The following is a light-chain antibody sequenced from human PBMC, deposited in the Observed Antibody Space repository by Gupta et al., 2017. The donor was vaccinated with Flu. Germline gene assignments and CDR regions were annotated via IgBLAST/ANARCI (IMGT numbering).Light chain of an antibody. CDR2: LNTDGRH. CDR1: SGHSNYA. Sequence: VVLTQSHSASAAVGASVKLTCTLSSGHSNYAIAWHQQQPDKGPRYLIQLNTDGRHSNGDGIPDRFSGSTSGTGRYLTISSLQSEDEADYYCQTWVAVIWVFGVGTRLTVL. J-gene: IGLJ3*02. V-gene: IGLV4-69*01. CDR3: QTWVAVIWV.